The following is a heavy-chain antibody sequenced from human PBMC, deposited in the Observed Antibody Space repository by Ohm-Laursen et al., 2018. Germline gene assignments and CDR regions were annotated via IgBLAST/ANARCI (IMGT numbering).Heavy chain of an antibody. CDR3: GGRGY. V-gene: IGHV4-4*07. Sequence: TLSLTCTVSGGSFSPYYWGWIRQPAGQGLEWIGRIHSSGNTNYNPSLKSRVTMSVDTSKNQFSLKLSSVTAADTAVYYCGGRGYWGQGTLVTVSS. J-gene: IGHJ4*02. D-gene: IGHD3-10*01. CDR2: IHSSGNT. CDR1: GGSFSPYY.